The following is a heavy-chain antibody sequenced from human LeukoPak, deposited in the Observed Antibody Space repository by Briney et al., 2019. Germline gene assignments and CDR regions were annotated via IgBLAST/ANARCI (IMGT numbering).Heavy chain of an antibody. J-gene: IGHJ4*02. Sequence: GGSLRLSCAASGFTFSSYAMSWVRQAPGKGLEWVSAISGSGGSTYYADSVKGRFTISRDNSKNTLYLQMKSLRADDTAVYYCTKEPLYCGGDCYEPFDYWGQGTLVTVSS. CDR2: ISGSGGST. D-gene: IGHD2-21*02. CDR1: GFTFSSYA. CDR3: TKEPLYCGGDCYEPFDY. V-gene: IGHV3-23*01.